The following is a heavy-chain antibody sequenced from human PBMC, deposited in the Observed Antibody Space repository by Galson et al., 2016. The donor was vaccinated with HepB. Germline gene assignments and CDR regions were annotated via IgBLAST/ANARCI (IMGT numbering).Heavy chain of an antibody. J-gene: IGHJ5*02. CDR2: INSDGIIS. Sequence: SLRLSCAASGFAFSSHWMHWVRQDLGKGLVWVSRINSDGIISNYADSVKGRFTISRDNAKNILYLQMNSLRAEDTAVYFCVRDHSVVPTTAYNWFDPWGRGTLVTVSS. CDR3: VRDHSVVPTTAYNWFDP. D-gene: IGHD4-23*01. V-gene: IGHV3-74*01. CDR1: GFAFSSHW.